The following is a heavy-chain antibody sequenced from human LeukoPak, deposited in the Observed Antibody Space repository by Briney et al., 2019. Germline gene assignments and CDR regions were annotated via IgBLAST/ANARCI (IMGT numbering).Heavy chain of an antibody. D-gene: IGHD1-7*01. CDR1: GDSFSSYF. J-gene: IGHJ4*02. CDR3: AREITGTGGVDY. CDR2: MYTSGIT. Sequence: PSETLSLTCTVSGDSFSSYFWSWIRQPARKGLEWIGRMYTSGITNSNPSLKSRVTMSVDTSKNQFSLNLTSVTAADTAVYYCAREITGTGGVDYWGQGILVTVSS. V-gene: IGHV4-4*07.